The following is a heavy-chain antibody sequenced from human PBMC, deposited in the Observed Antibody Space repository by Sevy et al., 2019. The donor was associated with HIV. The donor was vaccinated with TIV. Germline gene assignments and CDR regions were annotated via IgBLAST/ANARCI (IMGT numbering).Heavy chain of an antibody. V-gene: IGHV3-15*01. CDR2: IKSKTDGGTT. D-gene: IGHD3-3*01. CDR1: GFTFSNAW. Sequence: GGSLRLSCAASGFTFSNAWMSWVRQAPGKGLEWVGRIKSKTDGGTTDYAAPVKGRFTISRDDSKNTLYLQMNSLKTADTAVYYCTTATYYDFWSGYYKQIFDYWGQGTLVTVSS. J-gene: IGHJ4*02. CDR3: TTATYYDFWSGYYKQIFDY.